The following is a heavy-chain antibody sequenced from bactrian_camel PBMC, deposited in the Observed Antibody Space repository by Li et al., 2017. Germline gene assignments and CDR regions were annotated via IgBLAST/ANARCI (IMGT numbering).Heavy chain of an antibody. Sequence: HVQLVESGGGSVQAGGSLRLSCSASKYTFSASCMGWFRQAPGHEREGVAVIESDGDTTYSDSVKGRFTISKDNAKSILYLQMNSLKVEDTATYYCAVSVLLCTYGPNYPPPRTINWGQGTQVTVS. CDR2: IESDGDT. D-gene: IGHD1*01. CDR1: KYTFSASC. J-gene: IGHJ4*01. CDR3: AVSVLLCTYGPNYPPPRTIN. V-gene: IGHV3S1*01.